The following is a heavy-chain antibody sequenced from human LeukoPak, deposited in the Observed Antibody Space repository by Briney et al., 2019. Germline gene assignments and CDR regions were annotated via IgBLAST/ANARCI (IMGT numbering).Heavy chain of an antibody. Sequence: GASLQISCKGSGYRITSDWIGWVRQMPGKGLEWIGIIYPGDSDTRYSPSFQGQVTISADKSVNTAYLQWSSLKASDTAMYYCARLSGRVVCSAGSCYIDSWGQGTLVTVSS. J-gene: IGHJ4*02. CDR3: ARLSGRVVCSAGSCYIDS. V-gene: IGHV5-51*01. CDR2: IYPGDSDT. D-gene: IGHD2-15*01. CDR1: GYRITSDW.